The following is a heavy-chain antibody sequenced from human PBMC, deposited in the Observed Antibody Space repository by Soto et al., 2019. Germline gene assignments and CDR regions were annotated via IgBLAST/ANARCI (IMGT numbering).Heavy chain of an antibody. CDR3: ATYHSHGDLTGYFDY. Sequence: QVQQVQSGAEVKKPGASVKVSCKVSGYTLTELSMHWVRQAPGKGLEWMGGFDPEDGETIYAQKFQGRVTMTEDTSTDTADMELSSLRSEDTAVYYCATYHSHGDLTGYFDYWGQGTLVTVSS. J-gene: IGHJ4*02. CDR1: GYTLTELS. V-gene: IGHV1-24*01. CDR2: FDPEDGET. D-gene: IGHD4-17*01.